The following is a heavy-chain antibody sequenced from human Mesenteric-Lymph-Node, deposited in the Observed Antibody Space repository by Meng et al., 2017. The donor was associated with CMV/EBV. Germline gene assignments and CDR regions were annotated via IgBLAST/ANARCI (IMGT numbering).Heavy chain of an antibody. Sequence: ESLKISCTVYGGSISSGDYYWGWIRQPPGTGLEWIATIDYSGTTYYNPSLKSRVTLSLYTSKNQFSLRLTSVTAADTAVYYCARGPTVNYFDSWGQGTLVTVSS. CDR3: ARGPTVNYFDS. D-gene: IGHD4-11*01. V-gene: IGHV4-39*07. CDR2: IDYSGTT. CDR1: GGSISSGDYY. J-gene: IGHJ4*02.